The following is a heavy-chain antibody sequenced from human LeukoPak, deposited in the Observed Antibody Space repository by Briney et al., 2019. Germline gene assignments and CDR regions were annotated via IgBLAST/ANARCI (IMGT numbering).Heavy chain of an antibody. D-gene: IGHD2-2*01. CDR1: GFTFSSYW. J-gene: IGHJ6*02. CDR2: IKQDGSEK. CDR3: ARVGCSSTSCYEAYYYGMDV. V-gene: IGHV3-7*01. Sequence: GGSLRLSCAASGFTFSSYWMSWVRQAPGKGLEWVANIKQDGSEKYYVDSVKGRFTISRDNAKNSLYLQMNSLRAEDTAVYYCARVGCSSTSCYEAYYYGMDVWGQGTTVTVSS.